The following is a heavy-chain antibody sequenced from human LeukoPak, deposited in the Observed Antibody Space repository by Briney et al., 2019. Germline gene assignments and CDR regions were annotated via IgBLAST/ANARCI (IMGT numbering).Heavy chain of an antibody. V-gene: IGHV4-59*08. CDR3: ARLWTNQMYQFDY. CDR2: IYCTGST. Sequence: SETLSLTCTVSGGSFRSYYWSWMRQTPGEGREWRVYIYCTGSTDYNPSLESRVPISIAPSKNRFSLKLTSVTAAATAVYYCARLWTNQMYQFDYWGQGTLVTVSS. CDR1: GGSFRSYY. J-gene: IGHJ4*02. D-gene: IGHD3/OR15-3a*01.